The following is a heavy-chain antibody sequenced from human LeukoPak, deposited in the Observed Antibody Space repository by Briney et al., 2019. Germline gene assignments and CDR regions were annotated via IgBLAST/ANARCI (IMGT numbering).Heavy chain of an antibody. Sequence: ASVKVSCKASGYTFTCYGISWVRQAPGQGLEWMGWISAYNGNTNYAQKLQGRVTMTTDTSTSTAYTELRSLRSDDTAVYYCACLGGYSGWNDWGQGTLVTVSS. J-gene: IGHJ4*02. V-gene: IGHV1-18*01. CDR2: ISAYNGNT. CDR3: ACLGGYSGWND. CDR1: GYTFTCYG. D-gene: IGHD5-12*01.